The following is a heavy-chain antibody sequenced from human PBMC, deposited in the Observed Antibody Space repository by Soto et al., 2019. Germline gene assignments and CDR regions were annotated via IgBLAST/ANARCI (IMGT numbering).Heavy chain of an antibody. CDR2: IRSKAYGGTT. D-gene: IGHD3-10*01. CDR1: GFTFGDYA. Sequence: GESLKISCTASGFTFGDYAMSWFRQAPGKGLEWVGFIRSKAYGGTTEYAASVKGRFTISRDDSKSIAYLQMNSLKTEDTAVYYCTSRFPNYYDWGAFDYWGQGTLVTVSS. J-gene: IGHJ4*02. V-gene: IGHV3-49*03. CDR3: TSRFPNYYDWGAFDY.